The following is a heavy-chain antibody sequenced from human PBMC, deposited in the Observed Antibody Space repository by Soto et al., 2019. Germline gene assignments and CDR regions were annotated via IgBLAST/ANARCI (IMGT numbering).Heavy chain of an antibody. CDR3: GRLTNYKAWGVPRPWGRDF. Sequence: ASVKVSSKASGYTFTSYAMHWVRQAPGQRLEWMGWINAGNGNTKYSQKFQGRVTITRDTSASTAYMELSSLRFEERAVFYFGRLTNYKAWGVPRPWGRDFWGKGTTVT. J-gene: IGHJ6*04. V-gene: IGHV1-3*01. CDR1: GYTFTSYA. CDR2: INAGNGNT. D-gene: IGHD3-16*01.